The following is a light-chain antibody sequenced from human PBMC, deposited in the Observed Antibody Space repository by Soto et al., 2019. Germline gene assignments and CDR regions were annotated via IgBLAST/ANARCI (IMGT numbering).Light chain of an antibody. CDR2: LGS. CDR1: QSLLHSNGYNY. CDR3: MQALQTRT. Sequence: DIVMTHSPLSLPVTPGEPASISCRSSQSLLHSNGYNYLDWYLQKPGQSPQLLIYLGSYRASGVPDRFSGSGSGTDFTLKISRVEAEDVGVYYCMQALQTRTLGQGTKVDIK. J-gene: IGKJ1*01. V-gene: IGKV2-28*01.